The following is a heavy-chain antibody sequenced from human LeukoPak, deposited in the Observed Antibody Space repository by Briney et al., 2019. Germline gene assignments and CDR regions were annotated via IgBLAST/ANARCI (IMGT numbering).Heavy chain of an antibody. CDR3: AKEGLIAVAGPYYFDY. CDR1: GFTFSSYG. D-gene: IGHD6-19*01. V-gene: IGHV3-30*02. Sequence: GGSLRLSXAASGFTFSSYGMHWVRQAPGKGLEWVAFIRYDGSNKYYADSVKGRFTISRDNSKNTLYLQMNSLRAEDTAVYYCAKEGLIAVAGPYYFDYWGQGTLVTASS. CDR2: IRYDGSNK. J-gene: IGHJ4*02.